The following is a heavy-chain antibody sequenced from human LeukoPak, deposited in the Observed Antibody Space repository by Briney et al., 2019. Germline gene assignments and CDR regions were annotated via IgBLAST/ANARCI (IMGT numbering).Heavy chain of an antibody. CDR3: ARGRVLRYFDWLYYFDY. CDR1: GGSISSGSYY. CDR2: IYTSGST. J-gene: IGHJ4*02. D-gene: IGHD3-9*01. V-gene: IGHV4-61*02. Sequence: SQTLSLTCTVSGGSISSGSYYWSWVRQPAGKGLEWIGRIYTSGSTNYNPSLKSRVTISVDTSKNQFSLKLSSVTAADTAVYYCARGRVLRYFDWLYYFDYWGQGTLVTVSS.